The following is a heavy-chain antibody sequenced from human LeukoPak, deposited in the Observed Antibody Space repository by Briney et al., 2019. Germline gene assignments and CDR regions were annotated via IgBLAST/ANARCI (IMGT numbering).Heavy chain of an antibody. Sequence: GGSLRVSCAASGFTFSSYWMSWVRQAPGKGLEWVANIKEDGSEKYYVDSVKGRFTISRDNAKNSLYLQMNSLRAEDTAVYYCARDHRSTSRDYWGQGTLVTVSS. V-gene: IGHV3-7*01. D-gene: IGHD1-14*01. CDR1: GFTFSSYW. J-gene: IGHJ4*02. CDR2: IKEDGSEK. CDR3: ARDHRSTSRDY.